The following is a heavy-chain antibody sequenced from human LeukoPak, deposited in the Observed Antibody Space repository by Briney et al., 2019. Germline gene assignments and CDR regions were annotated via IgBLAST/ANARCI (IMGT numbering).Heavy chain of an antibody. Sequence: PGRSLGLSFAASGFTFSSYGMHWVRQAPGKGLEWVAVISYDGSNKYYAESVKGRFTISRDNSKNTLYLQMNSLRPEDTAVYYCAKGLLSNSQRGYFDSWGQGTLVTVSS. CDR3: AKGLLSNSQRGYFDS. CDR2: ISYDGSNK. J-gene: IGHJ4*02. D-gene: IGHD4-11*01. V-gene: IGHV3-30*18. CDR1: GFTFSSYG.